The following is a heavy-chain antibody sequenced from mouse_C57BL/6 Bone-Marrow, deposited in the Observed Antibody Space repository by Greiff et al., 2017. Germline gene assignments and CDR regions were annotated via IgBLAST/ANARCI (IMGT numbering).Heavy chain of an antibody. V-gene: IGHV1-9*01. CDR2: ILPGSGST. Sequence: QVQLQQSGAELMKPGASVKLSCKATGYTFTGYWIEWVKQRPGHGLEWIGEILPGSGSTNYNEKFKGKATFTADTSSNTAYMQLSSLTTEDSAIYYCASPYYGSSYRFAYWGQGTLVTVSA. CDR3: ASPYYGSSYRFAY. J-gene: IGHJ3*01. D-gene: IGHD1-1*01. CDR1: GYTFTGYW.